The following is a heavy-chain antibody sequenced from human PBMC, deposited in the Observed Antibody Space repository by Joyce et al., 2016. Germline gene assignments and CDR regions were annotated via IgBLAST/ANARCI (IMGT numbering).Heavy chain of an antibody. J-gene: IGHJ5*02. V-gene: IGHV4-39*01. Sequence: ESGPGLVKPSETLSLTCTVSGASMSSGGYYWNWIRQAPGKGLEWIGTIYHSGSTYYNLSLKSRVTISVDTSKGQFSLNLRSVTAADTAVFYCARSTPHSTLLARWIDLWGQGTLVTVAS. D-gene: IGHD2-15*01. CDR2: IYHSGST. CDR3: ARSTPHSTLLARWIDL. CDR1: GASMSSGGYY.